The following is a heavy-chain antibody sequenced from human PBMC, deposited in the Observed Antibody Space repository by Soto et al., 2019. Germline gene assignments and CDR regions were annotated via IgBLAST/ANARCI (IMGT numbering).Heavy chain of an antibody. D-gene: IGHD4-17*01. CDR2: IIPIFGTA. Sequence: QVQLVQSGAEVKKPGSSVKVSCKASGGTFSSYAISWVRQAPGQGLEWMGGIIPIFGTANYAQKFQGRVTITADESTSTVYMELSSLRSEDTAVYYCASPVTTYPYYYYYGMDVWGQGTTVTVSS. V-gene: IGHV1-69*01. CDR3: ASPVTTYPYYYYYGMDV. J-gene: IGHJ6*02. CDR1: GGTFSSYA.